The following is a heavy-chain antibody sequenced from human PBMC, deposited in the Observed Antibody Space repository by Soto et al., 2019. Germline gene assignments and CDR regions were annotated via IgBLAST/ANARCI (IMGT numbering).Heavy chain of an antibody. CDR2: VYHSGST. J-gene: IGHJ1*01. Sequence: SEPLSLTCVVSGYSISSAYYWGWIRPPPGKGLEWVGSVYHSGSTYYNPSLKSRITISLDTSKNHFSLKLRSVTAADSAVYYCARSGSMTPPFTEQWGQG. CDR3: ARSGSMTPPFTEQ. D-gene: IGHD1-1*01. CDR1: GYSISSAYY. V-gene: IGHV4-38-2*01.